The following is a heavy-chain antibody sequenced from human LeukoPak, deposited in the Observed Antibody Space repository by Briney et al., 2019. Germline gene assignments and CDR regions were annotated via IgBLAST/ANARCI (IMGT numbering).Heavy chain of an antibody. CDR2: IGYTGDST. Sequence: GGSLRLSCAASGCTFSSYAMNWVPQAPGKGLEWVSGIGYTGDSTFYAHSVKGRFTVSRDSSKNTLFLHMNSLRAEDTALYYCAKSPTVDAAFDIWGQGTMVTVSS. J-gene: IGHJ3*02. V-gene: IGHV3-23*01. CDR3: AKSPTVDAAFDI. D-gene: IGHD4-23*01. CDR1: GCTFSSYA.